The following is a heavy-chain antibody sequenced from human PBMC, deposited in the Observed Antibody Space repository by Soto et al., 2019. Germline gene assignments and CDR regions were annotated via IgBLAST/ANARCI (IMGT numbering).Heavy chain of an antibody. CDR3: ASSAIGYCSGGSCPDHAFDI. CDR2: INPSGGST. J-gene: IGHJ3*02. Sequence: ASVKVSCKASGYTFTSYYMYWVRQAPGQGLEWMGIINPSGGSTSYAQKFQGRVTMTRDTSTSTVYMELSSLRSEDTAVYYCASSAIGYCSGGSCPDHAFDIWGQGTMVTVSS. D-gene: IGHD2-15*01. CDR1: GYTFTSYY. V-gene: IGHV1-46*03.